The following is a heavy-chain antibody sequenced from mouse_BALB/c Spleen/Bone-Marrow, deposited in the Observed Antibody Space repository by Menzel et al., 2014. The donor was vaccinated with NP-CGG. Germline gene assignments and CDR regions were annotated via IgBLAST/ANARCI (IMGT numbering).Heavy chain of an antibody. CDR3: ARDVGFGNYFVY. CDR1: GFTFSDFY. D-gene: IGHD2-1*01. J-gene: IGHJ3*01. V-gene: IGHV7-1*02. Sequence: EVLLVESGGGLVQPGDSLRLSCAPSGFTFSDFYMDWVRQPPGQRLEWIAASRNKAKHYTTEYSASVKGRFIVSRDTSQSILYLQMNTLRAEDTAIYYCARDVGFGNYFVYWGQGTLVTVSA. CDR2: SRNKAKHYTT.